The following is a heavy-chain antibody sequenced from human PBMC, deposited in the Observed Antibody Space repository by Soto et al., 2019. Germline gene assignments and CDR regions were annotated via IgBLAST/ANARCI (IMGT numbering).Heavy chain of an antibody. CDR2: ISWNSGSI. CDR1: GFTFDDYA. Sequence: EVRLVESGGGLVQPGRSLRLSCAASGFTFDDYAMHWVRQAPGKGLEWVSGISWNSGSIGYADSVKGRFTISRDNAQNSLYLQMNSLRAEDTALYYCLGIAAAGYYYYYYMDVWGKGTTVTVSS. CDR3: LGIAAAGYYYYYYMDV. J-gene: IGHJ6*03. D-gene: IGHD6-13*01. V-gene: IGHV3-9*01.